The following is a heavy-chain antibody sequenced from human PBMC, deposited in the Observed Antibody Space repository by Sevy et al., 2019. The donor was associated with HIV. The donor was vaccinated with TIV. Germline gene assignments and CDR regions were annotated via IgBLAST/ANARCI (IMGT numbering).Heavy chain of an antibody. Sequence: GGSLRLSCVASGFTFGDHAMHWVRQAPGKGLEWVSGINWNSGIIAYADSVKGRFTISRDNVKNSLYLQMNSLRSEDTDMYYCARDVSSSHTAHSYEDCSGLDVWGRRTTVTVSS. V-gene: IGHV3-9*01. CDR2: INWNSGII. D-gene: IGHD6-13*01. CDR1: GFTFGDHA. CDR3: ARDVSSSHTAHSYEDCSGLDV. J-gene: IGHJ6*02.